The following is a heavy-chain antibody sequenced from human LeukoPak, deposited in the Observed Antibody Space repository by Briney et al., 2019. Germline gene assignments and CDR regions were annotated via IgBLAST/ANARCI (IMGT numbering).Heavy chain of an antibody. CDR1: GYTFTGYY. CDR3: ARAGYCSGGSCYSGNWFDP. V-gene: IGHV1-46*01. CDR2: INPSGGST. J-gene: IGHJ5*02. D-gene: IGHD2-15*01. Sequence: ASVKVSCKASGYTFTGYYMHWVRQAPGQGLEWMGIINPSGGSTSYAQKFQGRVTMTRDTSTSTVYMELSSLRSEDTAVYYCARAGYCSGGSCYSGNWFDPWGQGTLVTVSS.